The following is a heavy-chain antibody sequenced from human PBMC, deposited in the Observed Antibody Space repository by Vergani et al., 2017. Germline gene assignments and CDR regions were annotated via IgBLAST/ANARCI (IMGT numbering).Heavy chain of an antibody. CDR3: ARSTDFPDDYVSSDSFRRTLDV. J-gene: IGHJ6*03. Sequence: QVQLVQSGAEVKKPGASVKVSCRASGYSFSSYEISWVRQATGQGLEWMGWMNPNSGTTGYAQKFQGRVTMTRNTSINTAYMELSRLSFEDAAVYYCARSTDFPDDYVSSDSFRRTLDVWGKGTTVTVS. CDR2: MNPNSGTT. CDR1: GYSFSSYE. D-gene: IGHD4/OR15-4a*01. V-gene: IGHV1-8*01.